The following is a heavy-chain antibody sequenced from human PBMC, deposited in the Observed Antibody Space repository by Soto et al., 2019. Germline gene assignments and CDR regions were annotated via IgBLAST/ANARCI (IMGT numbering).Heavy chain of an antibody. V-gene: IGHV1-18*01. J-gene: IGHJ3*02. Sequence: ASVKVSCKASGYTFSSYGICWVRQAPGQGLEWMGWISAYNGNTNYAQKLQGRVTMTTDTSTSTAYMELRSLRSDDTAVYYCARVGSGGSSEDAFDIRGQGTMVTVSS. CDR3: ARVGSGGSSEDAFDI. CDR2: ISAYNGNT. D-gene: IGHD2-15*01. CDR1: GYTFSSYG.